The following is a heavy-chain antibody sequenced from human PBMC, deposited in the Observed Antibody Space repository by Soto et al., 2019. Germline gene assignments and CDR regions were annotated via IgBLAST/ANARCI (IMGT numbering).Heavy chain of an antibody. J-gene: IGHJ4*02. CDR1: VFTFSNYA. CDR2: ISGSGEST. D-gene: IGHD2-15*01. V-gene: IGHV3-23*01. Sequence: GWSLRLSCASYVFTFSNYAMSWVRQAPGKGLERVSAISGSGESTFYGDYVKGRFTVSRDNSKNTLYLQMNSLGVEDTAEYYCAKGGGSCCFDCWGQGTLVTVSS. CDR3: AKGGGSCCFDC.